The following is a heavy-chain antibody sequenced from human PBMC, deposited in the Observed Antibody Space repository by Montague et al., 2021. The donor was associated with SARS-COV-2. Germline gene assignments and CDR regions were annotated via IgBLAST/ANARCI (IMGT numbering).Heavy chain of an antibody. J-gene: IGHJ4*02. CDR3: ARVAGGYYHDSSAYFDY. CDR2: INQSGST. D-gene: IGHD3-22*01. CDR1: GGSFSGYY. Sequence: SETLSLTCAVYGGSFSGYYWSWIRQPPGQGLEWIGEINQSGSTNXNPSLKSQVTLSVDTSKKQFSLKLSSLTAADTAVSYCARVAGGYYHDSSAYFDYWGQGSLVTVSS. V-gene: IGHV4-34*01.